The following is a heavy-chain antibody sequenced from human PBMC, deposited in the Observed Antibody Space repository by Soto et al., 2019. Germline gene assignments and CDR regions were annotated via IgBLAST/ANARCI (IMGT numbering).Heavy chain of an antibody. CDR1: GGSISSGGDS. CDR3: AREGATWFRPYYYGMEV. J-gene: IGHJ6*02. CDR2: IYHSGST. Sequence: PSETLSPTRAVAGGSISSGGDSRSWIRQPPGEGLEWIGYIYHSGSTNYSPSLKSRVTISVDTSKNQFSLKLSSVTAADTAVHYCAREGATWFRPYYYGMEVWGQGTTVTVSS. D-gene: IGHD3-10*01. V-gene: IGHV4-30-2*01.